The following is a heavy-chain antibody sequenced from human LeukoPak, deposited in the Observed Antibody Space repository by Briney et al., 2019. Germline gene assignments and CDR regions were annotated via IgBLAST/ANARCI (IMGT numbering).Heavy chain of an antibody. Sequence: SETLSLTCTVSGYSISSGYYWGWIRQPPGKGLEWIGSIYHSGSTYYNPSLKSRVTISVDTSKNQFSLKLSSVTAADTAVYYCASLSYYYGSGSWAYYGMDVWGQGTTVTVSS. CDR2: IYHSGST. CDR3: ASLSYYYGSGSWAYYGMDV. J-gene: IGHJ6*02. CDR1: GYSISSGYY. D-gene: IGHD3-10*01. V-gene: IGHV4-38-2*02.